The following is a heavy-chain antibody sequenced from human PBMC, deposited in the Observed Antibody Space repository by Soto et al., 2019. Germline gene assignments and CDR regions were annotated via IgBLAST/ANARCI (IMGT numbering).Heavy chain of an antibody. D-gene: IGHD1-26*01. Sequence: GESLKISCKASGYTFTNYWIGWVRQMPGKGLEWMGIIYPDDSDTRYSPPLQGQVTISADRSITTAYLQWSSLKASDTAMYYCARHSKFVSGSRFDPWGQGTLVTVSS. CDR2: IYPDDSDT. V-gene: IGHV5-51*01. CDR3: ARHSKFVSGSRFDP. CDR1: GYTFTNYW. J-gene: IGHJ5*02.